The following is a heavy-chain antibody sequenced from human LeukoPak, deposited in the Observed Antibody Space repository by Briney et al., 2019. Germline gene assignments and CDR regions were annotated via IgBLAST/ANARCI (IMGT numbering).Heavy chain of an antibody. J-gene: IGHJ4*02. D-gene: IGHD6-19*01. CDR2: IYSGGTT. V-gene: IGHV3-53*01. Sequence: GGSLRLSCAASGFTVSSNYMSWVRQAPGKGLEWVSVIYSGGTTYYADSVKGRFTISRDNSENTLYLQMNSLRPEDTAVYYCARSGYSSGRTGGFDYWGQGTLVTVSS. CDR1: GFTVSSNY. CDR3: ARSGYSSGRTGGFDY.